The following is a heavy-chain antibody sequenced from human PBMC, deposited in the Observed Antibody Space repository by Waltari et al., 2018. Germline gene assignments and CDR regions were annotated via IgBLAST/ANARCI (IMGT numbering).Heavy chain of an antibody. J-gene: IGHJ4*02. D-gene: IGHD2-2*01. CDR2: INTNTGNP. Sequence: QVQLVQSGSELKKPGASVKVSCKASGYTFTSYAMNWVRQAPGQGLEWMGWINTNTGNPTYAQGFTGRFVFSLDTSVSTAYLQISSLKAEDTAVYYCARVGPLIVVVPAAGDYAYFDYWGQGTLVTVSS. CDR3: ARVGPLIVVVPAAGDYAYFDY. V-gene: IGHV7-4-1*02. CDR1: GYTFTSYA.